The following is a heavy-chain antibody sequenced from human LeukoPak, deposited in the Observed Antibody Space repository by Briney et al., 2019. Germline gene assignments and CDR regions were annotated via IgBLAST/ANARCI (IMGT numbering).Heavy chain of an antibody. D-gene: IGHD3-10*01. J-gene: IGHJ4*02. CDR3: AKDILWFGESYYFDY. CDR1: GFTFSNYG. Sequence: PGGSLRLSCAASGFTFSNYGMSWVRQAPGKGLEWVSALSGSGGRTYYADSLKGRFTISRDNAKNSLYLQMNSLRAEDTALYYCAKDILWFGESYYFDYWGQGTLVTVSS. CDR2: LSGSGGRT. V-gene: IGHV3-23*01.